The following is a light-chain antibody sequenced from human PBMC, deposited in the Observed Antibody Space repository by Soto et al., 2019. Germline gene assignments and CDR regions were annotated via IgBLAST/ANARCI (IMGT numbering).Light chain of an antibody. CDR3: QQYDNWPSVT. Sequence: EIVLTQSPATLSVSPGERATLSCRASQSVGSSLAWYQQKPGQAPRLLIYGTSARATGIPATFSGSGSGTEFTLTISSLQSEDFAIYYCQQYDNWPSVTFGGGTKVDIK. CDR2: GTS. CDR1: QSVGSS. J-gene: IGKJ4*01. V-gene: IGKV3-15*01.